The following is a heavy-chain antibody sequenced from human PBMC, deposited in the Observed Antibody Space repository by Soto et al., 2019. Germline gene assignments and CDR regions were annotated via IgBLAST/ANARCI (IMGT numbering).Heavy chain of an antibody. D-gene: IGHD3-3*01. V-gene: IGHV1-3*01. CDR3: ARALWSGYYAFDY. CDR2: INAGNGNT. CDR1: GYTFTIYA. Sequence: ASVKVSCRASGYTFTIYAMHWVRPSPGQRLEWMGWINAGNGNTKYSQKFQGRVTITRDTSASTAYMELSSLRSEDTAVYYCARALWSGYYAFDYWGQGTLVTVSS. J-gene: IGHJ4*02.